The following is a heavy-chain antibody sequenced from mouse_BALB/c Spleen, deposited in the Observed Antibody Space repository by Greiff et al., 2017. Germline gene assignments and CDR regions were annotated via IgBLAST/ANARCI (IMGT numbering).Heavy chain of an antibody. J-gene: IGHJ3*01. CDR2: ISDGGSYT. CDR3: ARAGGYAWFAY. D-gene: IGHD2-2*01. CDR1: GFTFSDYY. Sequence: EVQRVESGGGLVKPGGSLKLSCAASGFTFSDYYMYWVRQTPEKRLEWVATISDGGSYTYYPDSVKGRFTISRDNAKNNLYLQMSSLKSEDTAMYYCARAGGYAWFAYWGQGTLVTVSA. V-gene: IGHV5-4*02.